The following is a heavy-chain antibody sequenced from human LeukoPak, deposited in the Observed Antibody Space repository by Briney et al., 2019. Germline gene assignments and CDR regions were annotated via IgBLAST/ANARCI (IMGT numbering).Heavy chain of an antibody. CDR3: VGDVLVMGY. D-gene: IGHD2-8*02. CDR1: GFTFSGYW. J-gene: IGHJ4*02. V-gene: IGHV3-74*01. Sequence: GGSLRLSCAASGFTFSGYWMHWVRQAPGKGLVWVSGISSDGTGTNYADSVKGRFAISRDNAKNTLYLQMNSLRADDTAVYYCVGDVLVMGYWGQGTPVTVSS. CDR2: ISSDGTGT.